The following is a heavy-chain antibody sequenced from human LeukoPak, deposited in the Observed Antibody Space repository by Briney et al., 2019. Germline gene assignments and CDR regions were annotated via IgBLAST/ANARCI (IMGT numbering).Heavy chain of an antibody. CDR1: GYTFTSYG. CDR3: ARGPGYYDSSGSDAFDI. CDR2: ISAYNGNT. D-gene: IGHD3-22*01. V-gene: IGHV1-18*01. Sequence: ASVKVSCKASGYTFTSYGISWVRQAPGQGLEWMGWISAYNGNTNYAQKLQGRVTMTTDTSTSTAYMELRSLRSEDTAVYYCARGPGYYDSSGSDAFDIWGQGTMVTVSS. J-gene: IGHJ3*02.